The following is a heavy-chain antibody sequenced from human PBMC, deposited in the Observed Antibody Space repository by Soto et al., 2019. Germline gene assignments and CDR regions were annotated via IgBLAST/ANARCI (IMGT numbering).Heavy chain of an antibody. D-gene: IGHD2-21*02. V-gene: IGHV3-64*01. Sequence: EVQLVESGGGLVQPGGSLRLSCAASAFTFSSYAMHWVRQAPGKGLEYVSAISSNGGSTYYANSVKGRFTISRDNSKNTLYLQMGSLRAEDMAVYYCARNYGGNSYAVDIWGQGTMVTVSS. CDR2: ISSNGGST. CDR1: AFTFSSYA. J-gene: IGHJ3*02. CDR3: ARNYGGNSYAVDI.